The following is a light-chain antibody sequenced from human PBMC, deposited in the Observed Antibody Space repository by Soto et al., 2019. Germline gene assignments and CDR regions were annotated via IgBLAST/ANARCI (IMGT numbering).Light chain of an antibody. V-gene: IGKV3-15*01. CDR3: QQYNNWPLT. CDR2: GVS. CDR1: QSASTN. J-gene: IGKJ4*01. Sequence: EIVMTQSPATLSVSPGERATLSCRASQSASTNLAWYQQKPGTAPRLLIYGVSTGATGIPARGNVQLVWKELHSHLRRLAFGDLSVDDGQQYNNWPLTFGGVTKLYIK.